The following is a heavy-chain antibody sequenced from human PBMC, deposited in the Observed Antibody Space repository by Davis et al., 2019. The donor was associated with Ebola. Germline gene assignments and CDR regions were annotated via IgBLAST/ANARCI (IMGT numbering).Heavy chain of an antibody. CDR1: GYTFNSHG. V-gene: IGHV1-18*01. J-gene: IGHJ4*02. CDR3: ARGRNGGWDFDY. CDR2: ISAYTGHT. D-gene: IGHD6-19*01. Sequence: AASVKVSCKASGYTFNSHGISWVRQAPGQGLEWMAWISAYTGHTNYAQKFQGRLTLTTDTSTSTVYMELRSLTSGDTAEYYCARGRNGGWDFDYWGQGTRVTVSS.